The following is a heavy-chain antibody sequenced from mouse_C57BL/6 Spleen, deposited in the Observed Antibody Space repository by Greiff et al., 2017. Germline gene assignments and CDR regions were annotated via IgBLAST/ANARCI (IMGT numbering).Heavy chain of an antibody. V-gene: IGHV1-12*01. CDR2: IYPGNGDT. D-gene: IGHD1-1*01. CDR1: GYTFTSYY. Sequence: QVQLKQSGAELVRPGASVKMSCKASGYTFTSYYMHWVKQTPRQGLEWIGAIYPGNGDTSYNQKFKGKATLTVDKSSSTAYMQLSSLTSEGSAVYFCARVPTTVALFDDWGQGTTLTVSS. J-gene: IGHJ2*01. CDR3: ARVPTTVALFDD.